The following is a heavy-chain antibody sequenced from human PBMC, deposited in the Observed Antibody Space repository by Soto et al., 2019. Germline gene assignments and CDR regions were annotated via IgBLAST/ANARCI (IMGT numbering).Heavy chain of an antibody. CDR3: ARDPHGSQYTDYYYGMDV. Sequence: ALSLTGTVSGRSGSSGGYYWSWIRQHPGKGLEWIGYIYYSGSTYYNPSLKSRVTISVDTSKNQFSLKLSSVTAADTAVYYCARDPHGSQYTDYYYGMDVWGQGTTVTVSS. J-gene: IGHJ6*02. V-gene: IGHV4-31*03. D-gene: IGHD2-2*02. CDR2: IYYSGST. CDR1: GRSGSSGGYY.